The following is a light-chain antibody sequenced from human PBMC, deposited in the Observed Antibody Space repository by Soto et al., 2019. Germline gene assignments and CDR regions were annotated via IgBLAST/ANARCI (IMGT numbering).Light chain of an antibody. Sequence: SYELTQPPSVSVAPGKTARITCGGNNIGSKSVHWYQQKPGQAPVLVIYYDSDRPSGIPERFSGSNSGNTATLTISRVEAGDEADYYCQVWDSSSDQHVVFGGGTKLTVL. CDR1: NIGSKS. J-gene: IGLJ2*01. CDR2: YDS. V-gene: IGLV3-21*04. CDR3: QVWDSSSDQHVV.